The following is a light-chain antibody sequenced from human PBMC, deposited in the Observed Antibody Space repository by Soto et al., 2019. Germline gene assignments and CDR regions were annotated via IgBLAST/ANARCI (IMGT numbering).Light chain of an antibody. Sequence: EIVLTQSPGTLSLSPGERATLSCRASQSVSSSYLAWYQQKPGQSPMLLIYGASSTATGIPDRVSGSGSGSDFTLTISRLEPDDFAVYYCQQYGSSPYTFGEGTKVEIK. V-gene: IGKV3-20*01. J-gene: IGKJ2*01. CDR3: QQYGSSPYT. CDR1: QSVSSSY. CDR2: GAS.